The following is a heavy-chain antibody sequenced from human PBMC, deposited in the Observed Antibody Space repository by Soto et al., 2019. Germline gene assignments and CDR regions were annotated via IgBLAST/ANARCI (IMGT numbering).Heavy chain of an antibody. V-gene: IGHV3-48*02. CDR2: ISSSSSTI. CDR1: GFTFSSYS. Sequence: EVQLVESGGGLVQPGGSLRLSCAASGFTFSSYSMNWVRQAPGKGLEWVSYISSSSSTIYYADPVKGRFTISRDNAKNSLYLQMNSLRDEDTAVYYCASYDYVWGSYRPFQHWGQGTLVTVSS. D-gene: IGHD3-16*02. CDR3: ASYDYVWGSYRPFQH. J-gene: IGHJ1*01.